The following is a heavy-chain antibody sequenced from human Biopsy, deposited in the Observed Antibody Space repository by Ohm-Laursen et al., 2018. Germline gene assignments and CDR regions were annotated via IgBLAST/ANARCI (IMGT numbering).Heavy chain of an antibody. V-gene: IGHV4-31*03. Sequence: TLSLTCTVSGVSMNTGTYYWTWIRQNPVTGLEWIGYVHKSGNTLYNPSLKSRLSISVDTSRNQFSLKLTSVTAADTALYYCTRAGGGKIYGLWGQGTLVTVSS. CDR1: GVSMNTGTYY. D-gene: IGHD3-16*01. J-gene: IGHJ4*02. CDR3: TRAGGGKIYGL. CDR2: VHKSGNT.